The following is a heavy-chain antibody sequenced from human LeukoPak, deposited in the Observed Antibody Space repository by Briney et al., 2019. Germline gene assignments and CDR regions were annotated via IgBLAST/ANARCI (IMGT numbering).Heavy chain of an antibody. CDR1: GGSISSYY. D-gene: IGHD6-13*01. CDR3: ARQVSAYSSRWFDP. CDR2: IYTSGST. J-gene: IGHJ5*02. V-gene: IGHV4-4*09. Sequence: SETLSLTCTVSGGSISSYYWSWVRHPPGEGLEWIWYIYTSGSTNYNPSLKSRVTISVDTSKNQFSLKLSSVTAADTAVYYCARQVSAYSSRWFDPWGQGTLVTVSS.